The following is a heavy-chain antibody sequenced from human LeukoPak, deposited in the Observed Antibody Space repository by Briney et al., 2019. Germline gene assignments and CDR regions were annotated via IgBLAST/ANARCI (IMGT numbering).Heavy chain of an antibody. V-gene: IGHV3-23*01. D-gene: IGHD4-17*01. CDR3: AKVEDDYGDYGDYYYYGMDV. CDR1: GFTFSSYA. Sequence: GGSLRLSCAASGFTFSSYAMSWVRQAPGKGLEWVSAISSSGGSTYYADSVKGRFTISRDNSKNTLYLQMNSLRAEDTAVYHCAKVEDDYGDYGDYYYYGMDVWGQGTTVTVSS. J-gene: IGHJ6*02. CDR2: ISSSGGST.